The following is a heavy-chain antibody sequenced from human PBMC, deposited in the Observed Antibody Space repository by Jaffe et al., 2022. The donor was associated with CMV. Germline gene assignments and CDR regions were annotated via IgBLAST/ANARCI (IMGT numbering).Heavy chain of an antibody. J-gene: IGHJ4*02. CDR1: GFTVSSNY. Sequence: EAQLVESGGGLIQPGGSLRLSCAASGFTVSSNYMSWVRQAPGKGLEWVSVIYSGGNTYYADSVKGRFTISRDNSKNTVYLQMKSLRVEDTAVYYCAMLGCYSGRTDSWGQGTLVTVSS. V-gene: IGHV3-53*01. CDR3: AMLGCYSGRTDS. D-gene: IGHD3-22*01. CDR2: IYSGGNT.